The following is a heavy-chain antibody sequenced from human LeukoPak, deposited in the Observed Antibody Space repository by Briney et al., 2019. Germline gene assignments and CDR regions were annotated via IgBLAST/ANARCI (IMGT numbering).Heavy chain of an antibody. J-gene: IGHJ4*02. Sequence: SETLSLTCTVSGGSISSYYWSWIRQPAGKGLEWIGRIYTSGSTNYNPSLKSRVTMSVDTSKNQLSLKLSSVTAADTAVYYCARTYGSGSYGRFYFDYWGQGTLVTVSS. CDR3: ARTYGSGSYGRFYFDY. V-gene: IGHV4-4*07. D-gene: IGHD3-10*01. CDR2: IYTSGST. CDR1: GGSISSYY.